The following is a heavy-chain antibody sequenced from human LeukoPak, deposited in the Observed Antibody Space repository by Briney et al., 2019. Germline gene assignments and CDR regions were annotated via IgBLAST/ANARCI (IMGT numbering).Heavy chain of an antibody. CDR2: VYFSGSTSYSPSLT. Sequence: PSETLSLTCTVSGGSISSYYWSWIRQPPGKGLEWIGYVYFSGSTSYSPSLTNYNPSLKSRVTISGDTSKNQFSLKLSSVTAADTAVYYCARVQVVPAAARRAFDIWGQGTMVTVSS. CDR3: ARVQVVPAAARRAFDI. CDR1: GGSISSYY. D-gene: IGHD2-2*01. V-gene: IGHV4-59*08. J-gene: IGHJ3*02.